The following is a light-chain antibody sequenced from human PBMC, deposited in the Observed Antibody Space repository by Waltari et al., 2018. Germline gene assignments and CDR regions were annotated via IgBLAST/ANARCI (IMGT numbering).Light chain of an antibody. V-gene: IGKV4-1*01. CDR2: WAS. Sequence: DIVMTQSPDSLAVSLGERATIDCKSSQSVLSSSNNKNYLAWYQQQPRQPPQLLISWASTRESGVPDRFSGSGSRTDFTLTISSLQAEDVAVYYCQQYYSTPLTFGGGTKVEIK. CDR3: QQYYSTPLT. J-gene: IGKJ4*01. CDR1: QSVLSSSNNKNY.